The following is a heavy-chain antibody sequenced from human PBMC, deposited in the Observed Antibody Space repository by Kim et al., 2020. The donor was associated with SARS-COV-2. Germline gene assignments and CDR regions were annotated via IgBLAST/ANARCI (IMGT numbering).Heavy chain of an antibody. CDR2: ISYEGTNK. Sequence: GGSLRLSCAASGFTFSTYGMHWVRQAPGKGQEWVAVISYEGTNKYHADSVQGRFTISRDNSKNTLYLQMHSLRVEDTAVYYCAKDGLNYYGSGRSDYFDYWGQGTLVTGSS. J-gene: IGHJ4*02. CDR3: AKDGLNYYGSGRSDYFDY. CDR1: GFTFSTYG. D-gene: IGHD3-10*01. V-gene: IGHV3-30*18.